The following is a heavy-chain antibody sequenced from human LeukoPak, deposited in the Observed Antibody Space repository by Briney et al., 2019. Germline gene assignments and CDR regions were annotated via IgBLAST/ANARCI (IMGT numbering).Heavy chain of an antibody. CDR3: AKGTYYYGSGSSAWVDY. CDR2: KSYDGSNK. D-gene: IGHD3-10*01. CDR1: GFTFSSYG. Sequence: PGGSLRLSCAASGFTFSSYGMHWVRQAPGKGLEWVAVKSYDGSNKYYADSVKGRFTISRDNSKNTLYLQMNSLRAEDTAVYYCAKGTYYYGSGSSAWVDYWGRGTLVTVSS. V-gene: IGHV3-30*18. J-gene: IGHJ4*02.